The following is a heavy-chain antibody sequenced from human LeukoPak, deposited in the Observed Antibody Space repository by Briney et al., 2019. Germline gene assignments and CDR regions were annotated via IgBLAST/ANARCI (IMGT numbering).Heavy chain of an antibody. CDR2: IYHSGST. V-gene: IGHV4-30-2*01. Sequence: SETLSLTCTVSGGSISSGGYYWSWIRQPPGKGLEWIGYIYHSGSTYYNPSLKSRVTISVDRSKNQFSLHLTSVTAADTAVYYCARVSSLNYYFGMDVWGQGTTVTVSS. J-gene: IGHJ6*02. CDR1: GGSISSGGYY. CDR3: ARVSSLNYYFGMDV.